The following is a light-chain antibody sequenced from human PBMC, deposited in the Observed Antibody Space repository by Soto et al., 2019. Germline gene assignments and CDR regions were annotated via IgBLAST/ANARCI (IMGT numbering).Light chain of an antibody. V-gene: IGKV3-15*01. CDR1: QSVGSD. CDR2: GAS. Sequence: EIVMTQSPATLSVSPGERATLSCKASQSVGSDLAWYQQKPGQAPSLLIYGASTRATGIPARFSGSGSGTDFTLTIRSLQSEDFAVYYCQQNNNWPLTFGGGTKVEIK. J-gene: IGKJ4*01. CDR3: QQNNNWPLT.